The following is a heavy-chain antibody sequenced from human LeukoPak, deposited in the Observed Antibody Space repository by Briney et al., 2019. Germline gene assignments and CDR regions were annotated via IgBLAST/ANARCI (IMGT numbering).Heavy chain of an antibody. V-gene: IGHV1-18*01. CDR3: ARASTTVTYYYYGMDV. D-gene: IGHD4-17*01. CDR2: ISAYNGNT. CDR1: GYTFTSFG. Sequence: ASVKVSCKASGYTFTSFGISWVRQAPGQGLEWRGWISAYNGNTNYAQKLQGRVTMTTDTSTSTAYMELRSLRSDDTAVYYCARASTTVTYYYYGMDVWGQGTTVTVSS. J-gene: IGHJ6*02.